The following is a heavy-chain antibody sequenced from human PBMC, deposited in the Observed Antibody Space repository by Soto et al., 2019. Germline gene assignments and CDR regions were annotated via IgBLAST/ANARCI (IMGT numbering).Heavy chain of an antibody. CDR2: ISGSGGST. Sequence: EVQLLESGGGLVQPGGSLRLSCAASGFTFSSYAMSWVRQAPGKGLEWVSAISGSGGSTYYADSVKGRFTISRDNSKNTLYLQMNSLRAEDRAVYSWEKFPWGLSHHNWSAPWGQGPLVPVSS. CDR1: GFTFSSYA. J-gene: IGHJ5*02. CDR3: EKFPWGLSHHNWSAP. V-gene: IGHV3-23*01. D-gene: IGHD7-27*01.